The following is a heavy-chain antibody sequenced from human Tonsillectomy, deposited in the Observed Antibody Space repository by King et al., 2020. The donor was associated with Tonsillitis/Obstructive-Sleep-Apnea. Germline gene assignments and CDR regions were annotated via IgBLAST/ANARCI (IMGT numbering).Heavy chain of an antibody. J-gene: IGHJ4*02. V-gene: IGHV1-2*06. CDR3: ARDQYEYSSGWYGLDY. D-gene: IGHD6-19*01. Sequence: VQLVESGAEVKKPGASVKVSCKASGYTFTGYYMHWVRQAPGQGLEWMGRINPNSGGTNYAQKFQGRVTMTRDTSISTAYMELSGLRSDDTAVYYCARDQYEYSSGWYGLDYWGQGTLVTGSS. CDR2: INPNSGGT. CDR1: GYTFTGYY.